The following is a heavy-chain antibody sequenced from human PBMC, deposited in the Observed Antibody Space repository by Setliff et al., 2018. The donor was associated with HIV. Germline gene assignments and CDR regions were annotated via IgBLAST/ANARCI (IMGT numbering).Heavy chain of an antibody. J-gene: IGHJ3*01. CDR3: ARDHELGAFDL. CDR1: GMSVSGYY. D-gene: IGHD1-26*01. CDR2: IYHTGTT. V-gene: IGHV4-59*02. Sequence: SETLSLTCRVSGMSVSGYYWSWIRQSPGKGLEWIGYIYHTGTTSYNPSLKGRVTIQIDRSNNHFSLNLRSATTADTAVYFCARDHELGAFDLWGQGTMVTVS.